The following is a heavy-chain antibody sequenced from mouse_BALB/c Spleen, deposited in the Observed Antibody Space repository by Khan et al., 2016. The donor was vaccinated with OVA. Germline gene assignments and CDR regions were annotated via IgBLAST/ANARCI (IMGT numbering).Heavy chain of an antibody. Sequence: QLEESGPGLVKPSQSLSLTCTVTGYSITSDYAWNWIRQFPGNKLEWMGYISYSGHTSYNPSLKSRTSVTRDTSKNQFFLQLNSVTTEDTATYYCAMGRTYWGQGTLVTVSA. CDR3: AMGRTY. D-gene: IGHD4-1*01. CDR1: GYSITSDYA. J-gene: IGHJ3*01. V-gene: IGHV3-2*02. CDR2: ISYSGHT.